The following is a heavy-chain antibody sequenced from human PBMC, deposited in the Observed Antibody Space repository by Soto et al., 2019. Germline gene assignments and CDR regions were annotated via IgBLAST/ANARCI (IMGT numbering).Heavy chain of an antibody. J-gene: IGHJ4*02. V-gene: IGHV3-21*06. CDR3: AIESEDLTAVGDD. Sequence: GCLRHSCSAAGVAFAVYSMNWVRQAPGMGLEWVASISSTTKEIYNGDSMEGRCTISRDNAKNSRYLEMNSVRAEDMPVYYCAIESEDLTAVGDDWGQGILVTVS. CDR1: GVAFAVYS. CDR2: ISSTTKEI.